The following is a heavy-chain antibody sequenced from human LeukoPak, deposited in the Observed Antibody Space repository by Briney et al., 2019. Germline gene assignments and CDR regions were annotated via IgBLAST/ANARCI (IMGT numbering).Heavy chain of an antibody. CDR3: ARATRVVVVAARGKPGYYFDY. CDR1: GGTFSSYA. CDR2: ISAYNGNT. D-gene: IGHD2-15*01. J-gene: IGHJ4*02. V-gene: IGHV1-8*03. Sequence: GASVKVSCKASGGTFSSYAISWVRQAPGQGLEWMGWISAYNGNTNYAQKFQGRVTITRNTSISTAYMELSSLRSEDTAVYYCARATRVVVVAARGKPGYYFDYWGQGTLVTVSS.